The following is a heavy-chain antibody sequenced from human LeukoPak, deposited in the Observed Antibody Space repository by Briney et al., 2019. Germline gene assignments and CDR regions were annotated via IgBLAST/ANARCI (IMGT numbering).Heavy chain of an antibody. Sequence: ASVKVSCKASGYTFTSYAMNWVRQAPGQGLEWMGWLNTNTGNPTYAQGFTGRFVFSLDTSVSTAYLQISSLKAEDTAVYYCARGKPHRSKYCGGDCYPQYYFDYWGQGTLVTVSS. CDR3: ARGKPHRSKYCGGDCYPQYYFDY. CDR1: GYTFTSYA. D-gene: IGHD2-21*02. CDR2: LNTNTGNP. V-gene: IGHV7-4-1*02. J-gene: IGHJ4*02.